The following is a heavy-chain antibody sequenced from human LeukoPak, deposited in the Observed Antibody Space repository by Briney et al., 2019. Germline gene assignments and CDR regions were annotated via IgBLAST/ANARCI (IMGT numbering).Heavy chain of an antibody. CDR1: GYSFTSYW. D-gene: IGHD6-6*01. J-gene: IGHJ4*02. V-gene: IGHV5-51*01. Sequence: GESPKISCKGSGYSFTSYWIGWVRQMPGKGLEWMGIIYPGDSDTRYSPSFQGQVTISADKSISTAYLQWSSLKASDTAMYYCARQLRKYSHMSDYWGQGTLVTVSS. CDR3: ARQLRKYSHMSDY. CDR2: IYPGDSDT.